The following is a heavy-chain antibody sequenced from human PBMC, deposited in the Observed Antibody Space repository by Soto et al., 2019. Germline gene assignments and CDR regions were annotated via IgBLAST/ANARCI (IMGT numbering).Heavy chain of an antibody. CDR3: ARVGHYYYGMDV. V-gene: IGHV1-3*01. CDR2: INAGNDKT. J-gene: IGHJ6*02. Sequence: GASVKVSCKASGYTFTTYVIHWGRQAPGQKLEWMGWINAGNDKTKYSQKFQGRVTITRDTSASTVYMELSSLSSEDTAVYYCARVGHYYYGMDVWGQGTTVTVSS. D-gene: IGHD3-10*01. CDR1: GYTFTTYV.